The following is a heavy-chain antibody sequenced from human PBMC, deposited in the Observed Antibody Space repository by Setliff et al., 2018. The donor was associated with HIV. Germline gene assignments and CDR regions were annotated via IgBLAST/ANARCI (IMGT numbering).Heavy chain of an antibody. J-gene: IGHJ4*02. Sequence: PSETLSLTCTVSGGSISSNSYYWGWIRQPPGKGLGWIGSIYHSGRTYYNPSLKSRVTISVDTSKNQFSLKLTSVTAADTAVYYCARDQPQDYDSLTGYYTGRYFDYWGRGTLVTVSS. CDR1: GGSISSNSYY. CDR3: ARDQPQDYDSLTGYYTGRYFDY. D-gene: IGHD3-9*01. V-gene: IGHV4-39*07. CDR2: IYHSGRT.